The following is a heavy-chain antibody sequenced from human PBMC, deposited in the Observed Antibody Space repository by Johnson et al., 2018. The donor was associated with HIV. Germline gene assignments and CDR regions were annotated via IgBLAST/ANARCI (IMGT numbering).Heavy chain of an antibody. CDR3: AKCIWGSSLIDVFDM. V-gene: IGHV3-33*06. CDR1: GFTFSSYA. D-gene: IGHD3-16*01. Sequence: QVQLVESGGGVVQPGRSLRLSCAASGFTFSSYAMHWVRQAPGKGLEWVAVIWYDGSNKYYADSVKGRFTISRDNSKNTLYLQMSSLRAEDTAVYFCAKCIWGSSLIDVFDMWGQGTMDTVSS. CDR2: IWYDGSNK. J-gene: IGHJ3*02.